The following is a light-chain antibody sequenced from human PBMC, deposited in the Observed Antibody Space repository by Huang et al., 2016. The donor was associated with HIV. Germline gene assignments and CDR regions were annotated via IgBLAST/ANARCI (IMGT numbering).Light chain of an antibody. CDR3: QQYNNWPPLT. CDR1: QSVGSN. V-gene: IGKV3-15*01. J-gene: IGKJ4*01. CDR2: GAS. Sequence: EIVMTQSPATLSVSPGERATLPCRASQSVGSNLAWYQQKPGQAPRLLIYGASTRATGMPARFSGSGSGTKFTLTISSLQSEDSAVYYCQQYNNWPPLTFGGGTKVEIK.